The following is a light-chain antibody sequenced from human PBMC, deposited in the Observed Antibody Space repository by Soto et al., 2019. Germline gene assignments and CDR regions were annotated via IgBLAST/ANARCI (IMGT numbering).Light chain of an antibody. V-gene: IGKV3-11*01. CDR3: QKRSNWPPST. J-gene: IGKJ5*01. CDR2: DAS. CDR1: ENVDTN. Sequence: EIVMTQSPATFSVSTGEGATLSCRASENVDTNLAWYQHKPGQAPRLLIYDASNRATGIPARFSGSGSGTDFTLTISSLEPEDFAVYYCQKRSNWPPSTFGQGTRLDIK.